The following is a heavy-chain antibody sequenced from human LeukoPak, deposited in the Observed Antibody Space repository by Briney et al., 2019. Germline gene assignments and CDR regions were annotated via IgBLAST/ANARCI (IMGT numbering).Heavy chain of an antibody. CDR1: GFTLSNYW. D-gene: IGHD3-22*01. CDR2: INSDGSST. V-gene: IGHV3-74*01. Sequence: GGSLRLSCAASGFTLSNYWMHWVRQAPGKGLVWVSRINSDGSSTSYADSVKGRLTISRDNAKNTLYLQMNSLRAEDTAVYYCARGACYYPVDYLGQGTLVTVSS. CDR3: ARGACYYPVDY. J-gene: IGHJ4*02.